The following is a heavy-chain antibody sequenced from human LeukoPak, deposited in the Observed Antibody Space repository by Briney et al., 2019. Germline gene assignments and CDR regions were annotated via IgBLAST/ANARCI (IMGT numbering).Heavy chain of an antibody. CDR1: GFTFSDYG. J-gene: IGHJ3*02. V-gene: IGHV3-33*01. CDR3: AREQYGSDDALDI. D-gene: IGHD3-10*01. CDR2: IWYDGSNK. Sequence: GGSLRLSCAASGFTFSDYGMHSVRRAPGKGLEWVAVIWYDGSNKYYADSVKGRFTVSRDNSKNTLDLQMSSLRAEDTAVYYCAREQYGSDDALDIWGQGTLVTVSS.